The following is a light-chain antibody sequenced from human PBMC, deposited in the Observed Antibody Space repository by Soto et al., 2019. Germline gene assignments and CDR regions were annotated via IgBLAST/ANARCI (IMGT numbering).Light chain of an antibody. CDR1: QSVSRK. J-gene: IGKJ4*01. Sequence: EIVMTQYPATLSVSPGERATLSCGASQSVSRKLAWYQQKPGQAPRLLIHGASTRATGIPARFSGSGSGTEFTLTISSLKSEDFAVYYCQQYNKWPTVTFGGGTKVDIK. CDR2: GAS. V-gene: IGKV3-15*01. CDR3: QQYNKWPTVT.